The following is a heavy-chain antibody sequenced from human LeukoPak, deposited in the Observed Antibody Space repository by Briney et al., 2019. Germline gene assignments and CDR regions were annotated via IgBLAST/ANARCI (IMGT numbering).Heavy chain of an antibody. D-gene: IGHD2-15*01. CDR2: MNPNSGNT. Sequence: GASVKVSCKASGYTFTSYDINWVLQATGQGLEWMGWMNPNSGNTGYAQKFQGRVTMTRNTSISAAYMELSSLRSEDTAVYYCARARGERVVVAAYWGQGTLVTVSS. CDR1: GYTFTSYD. J-gene: IGHJ4*02. V-gene: IGHV1-8*01. CDR3: ARARGERVVVAAY.